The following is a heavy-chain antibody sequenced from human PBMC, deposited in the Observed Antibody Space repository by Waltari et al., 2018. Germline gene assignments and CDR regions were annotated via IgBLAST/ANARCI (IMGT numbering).Heavy chain of an antibody. CDR2: IRSNVASP. V-gene: IGHV3-64D*08. J-gene: IGHJ6*02. CDR3: VKGRGPGGSGMDV. D-gene: IGHD3-10*01. Sequence: EVQLVESGGGLVQPGGSLRLSCSTSGFTFSSFAMHWVRQGPGKGLQYLSRIRSNVASPYYIDSGKGRFTISRDNSNNTLYLQMSSLRPDDTAVYYCVKGRGPGGSGMDVWGQGTTVSVSS. CDR1: GFTFSSFA.